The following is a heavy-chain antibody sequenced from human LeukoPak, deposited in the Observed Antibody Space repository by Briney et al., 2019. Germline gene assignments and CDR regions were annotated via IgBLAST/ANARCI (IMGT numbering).Heavy chain of an antibody. J-gene: IGHJ4*02. Sequence: GGSLRLSCAASGFTFNNYGMSWVRQAPGKGLEWVAAISGNGANTFYADSVQGRFTISRDNSRSTLYLQMNSLRAEDTAVYYCAGGHLHYYGSGRPPGWGQGTLVTVSS. CDR2: ISGNGANT. CDR3: AGGHLHYYGSGRPPG. D-gene: IGHD3-10*01. CDR1: GFTFNNYG. V-gene: IGHV3-23*01.